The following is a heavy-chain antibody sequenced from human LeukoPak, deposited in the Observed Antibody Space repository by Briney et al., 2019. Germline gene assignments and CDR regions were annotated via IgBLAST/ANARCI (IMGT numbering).Heavy chain of an antibody. CDR3: AKDRILWFGELGLFDP. Sequence: SGGSLRLSCAASGFTFSSYEMNWVRQAPGKGLEWVSYISSSGSTIYYADSVKGRFTISRDNSKNTLYLQMNSLRAEDTAVYYCAKDRILWFGELGLFDPWGQGTLVTVSS. J-gene: IGHJ5*02. CDR1: GFTFSSYE. CDR2: ISSSGSTI. D-gene: IGHD3-10*01. V-gene: IGHV3-48*03.